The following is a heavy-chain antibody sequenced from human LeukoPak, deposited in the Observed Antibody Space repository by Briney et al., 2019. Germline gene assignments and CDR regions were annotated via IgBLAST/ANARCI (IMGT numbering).Heavy chain of an antibody. V-gene: IGHV4-4*09. J-gene: IGHJ5*02. D-gene: IGHD6-6*01. CDR3: ARHDSSSPRWFDP. CDR1: GGSISSYY. Sequence: SETLSLTCTVSGGSISSYYWSWIRQPPGKGLEWIGYIYTSGSTNYNPSLKSRVTISVDTSENQFSLKLSSVTAADTAVYYCARHDSSSPRWFDPWGQGTLVTVSS. CDR2: IYTSGST.